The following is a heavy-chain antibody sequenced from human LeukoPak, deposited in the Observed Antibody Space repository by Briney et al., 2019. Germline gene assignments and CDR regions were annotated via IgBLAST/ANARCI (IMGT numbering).Heavy chain of an antibody. CDR2: INAGNGNT. Sequence: ASVKVSCKASGYTFTSYAMHWVRQAPGQRLEWMGWINAGNGNTKYSQKFQGRVTITRDTSASTAYMELSSLRSEDTAVYYCARDGGYSYGYASDYWGQGTLSPSPQ. J-gene: IGHJ4*02. D-gene: IGHD5-18*01. V-gene: IGHV1-3*01. CDR1: GYTFTSYA. CDR3: ARDGGYSYGYASDY.